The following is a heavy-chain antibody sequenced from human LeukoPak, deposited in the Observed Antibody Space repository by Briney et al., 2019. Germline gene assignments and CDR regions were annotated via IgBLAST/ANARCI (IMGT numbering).Heavy chain of an antibody. CDR2: IYAGNGNT. CDR3: ARATYYSQGYDY. D-gene: IGHD3-10*01. CDR1: GYTFTSYS. Sequence: ASVNVSCKAYGYTFTSYSMHWVRQAPGQRLEWMGWIYAGNGNTKYSQKFQGRVTITRDTSASTAYMELSSLRSEDTAVYFCARATYYSQGYDYWGQGTLVTVSS. V-gene: IGHV1-3*01. J-gene: IGHJ4*02.